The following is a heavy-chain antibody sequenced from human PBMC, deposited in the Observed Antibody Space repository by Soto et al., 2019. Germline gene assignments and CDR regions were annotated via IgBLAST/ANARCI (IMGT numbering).Heavy chain of an antibody. CDR1: GGSFSGYY. D-gene: IGHD6-19*01. J-gene: IGHJ4*02. V-gene: IGHV4-34*01. CDR2: INHSGST. CDR3: ARVEGGYSSGWYAGY. Sequence: SLTCAVYGGSFSGYYWSWIRQPPGKGLEWIGEINHSGSTNYNPSLKSRVTISVNTSKNQFSLKLSYVTAADMAVYYCARVEGGYSSGWYAGYWGQGTLVTVSA.